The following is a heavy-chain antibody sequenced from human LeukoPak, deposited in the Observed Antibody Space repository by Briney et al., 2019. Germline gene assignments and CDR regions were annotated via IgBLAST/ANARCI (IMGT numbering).Heavy chain of an antibody. CDR2: IYSGGST. J-gene: IGHJ4*02. CDR3: ATVIDNSGSLGF. D-gene: IGHD3-22*01. CDR1: GFTVSNNY. Sequence: GGSLRLSCAASGFTVSNNYMSWVRQAPGKGLEWVSVIYSGGSTYYTGSVKGRFTISRDSSKHTLYLQMNSLRAEDTAVYYCATVIDNSGSLGFWGQGTLVTVSS. V-gene: IGHV3-53*01.